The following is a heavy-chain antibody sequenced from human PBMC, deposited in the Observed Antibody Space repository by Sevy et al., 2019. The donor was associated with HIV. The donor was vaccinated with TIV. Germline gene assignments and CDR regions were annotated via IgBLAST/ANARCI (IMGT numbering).Heavy chain of an antibody. CDR3: ARDLPSAVINPFYYYGMDV. CDR2: ISYDGGNI. J-gene: IGHJ6*02. D-gene: IGHD2-21*01. CDR1: GFTFSIYA. V-gene: IGHV3-30*04. Sequence: GESLKISCAASGFTFSIYAIHWVRQAPGKGLEWVTVISYDGGNIYYAASVKGRFTVSRDNSKDTVYLQMNSLRPEDTAVYYCARDLPSAVINPFYYYGMDVWGQGTTVTVSS.